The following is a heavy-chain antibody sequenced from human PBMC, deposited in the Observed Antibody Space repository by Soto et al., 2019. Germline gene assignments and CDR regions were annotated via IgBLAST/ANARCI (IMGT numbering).Heavy chain of an antibody. V-gene: IGHV4-4*02. CDR3: ATLPPRIVVTVLPVPT. J-gene: IGHJ5*02. D-gene: IGHD2-15*01. CDR2: VYHSGST. CDR1: GDSISSTHW. Sequence: QVYLHQSGPGLVKPSGTLSLTCAVSGDSISSTHWWTWVRQPPGKGLEWIGEVYHSGSTSYNPSLKGRLTISVYKSNNQFSLTLTSVTAADTSVYYCATLPPRIVVTVLPVPTWGQGTLVSVSS.